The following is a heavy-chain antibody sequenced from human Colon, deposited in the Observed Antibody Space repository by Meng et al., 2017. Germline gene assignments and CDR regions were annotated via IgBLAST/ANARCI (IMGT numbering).Heavy chain of an antibody. V-gene: IGHV1-3*01. CDR1: GFTFTSYA. D-gene: IGHD3-10*01. J-gene: IGHJ4*02. Sequence: QVQLVPSGNEGKKAGASVKVSCKTSGFTFTSYAIQWVRQAPGQSLEWMGWISVGNGNTKYSQKFQDRLTITRDTSASTAYMELSGLKSEDTAVYYCARDLYTSGRFDYWGQGTLVTVSS. CDR2: ISVGNGNT. CDR3: ARDLYTSGRFDY.